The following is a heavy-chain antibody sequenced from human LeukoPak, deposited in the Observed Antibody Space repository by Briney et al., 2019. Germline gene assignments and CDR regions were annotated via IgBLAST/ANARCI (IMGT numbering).Heavy chain of an antibody. CDR2: IKQDESEK. V-gene: IGHV3-7*03. D-gene: IGHD3-22*01. CDR3: VRGPEYYYDSSSGNY. CDR1: GFTFSSYW. J-gene: IGHJ4*02. Sequence: GGSLRLSCAASGFTFSSYWMSWVRQAPGKGLEWVANIKQDESEKYYVDSVKGRFTISRDNSKNTLCLQMNSLRAEDTAVYYCVRGPEYYYDSSSGNYWGQGTLVTVSS.